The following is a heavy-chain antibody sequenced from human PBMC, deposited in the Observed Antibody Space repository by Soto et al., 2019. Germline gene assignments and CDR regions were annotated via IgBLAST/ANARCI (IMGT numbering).Heavy chain of an antibody. CDR3: AKEFIAAADINWFDP. D-gene: IGHD6-13*01. CDR1: GFTFSSYG. CDR2: ISYDGSNK. Sequence: QVQLVESGGGVVQPGRSLRLSCAASGFTFSSYGMHWVRQAPGKGLEWVAVISYDGSNKYYADSVKGRFTVSRDNSKNTLYLQMNSLRAEDTAVYYCAKEFIAAADINWFDPWGQGTLVTVSS. V-gene: IGHV3-30*18. J-gene: IGHJ5*02.